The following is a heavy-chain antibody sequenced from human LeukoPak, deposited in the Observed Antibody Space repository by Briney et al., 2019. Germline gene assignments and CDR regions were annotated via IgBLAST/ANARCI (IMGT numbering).Heavy chain of an antibody. D-gene: IGHD3-10*01. J-gene: IGHJ5*02. CDR1: GGAISSGGYS. Sequence: SETLSLTCAVSGGAISSGGYSWSWIRQPPGKGLEWIGYIYHTGSSYYSPSLKSRVTISVDRSKNQFSLKPSSVTAADTAVYYCARRRERGWFDPWGQGTLVTVSS. CDR3: ARRRERGWFDP. CDR2: IYHTGSS. V-gene: IGHV4-30-2*01.